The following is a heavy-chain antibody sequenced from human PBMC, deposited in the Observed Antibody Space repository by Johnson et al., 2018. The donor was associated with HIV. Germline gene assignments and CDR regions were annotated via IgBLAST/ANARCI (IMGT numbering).Heavy chain of an antibody. CDR2: LWYDGSNK. J-gene: IGHJ3*02. V-gene: IGHV3-33*06. CDR3: AKVGIAAAEGAFDI. D-gene: IGHD6-13*01. CDR1: GFTFSSYG. Sequence: VQVVESGGGVVQPGRSLRLSCAASGFTFSSYGMHWVRQAPGKGLEWVAVLWYDGSNKYYADSVKGGFTISRENSKNTLYLQMNSLRAEDTAVYYCAKVGIAAAEGAFDIWGQGTMVTVSS.